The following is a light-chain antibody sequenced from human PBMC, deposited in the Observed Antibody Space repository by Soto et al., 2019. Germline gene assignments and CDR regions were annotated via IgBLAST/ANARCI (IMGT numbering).Light chain of an antibody. CDR3: SSSTTSTSRV. CDR1: SSDVGAYNS. Sequence: QSALTQPASVSGSPGQSITLSCTGTSSDVGAYNSVSWYQQQPGKAPKLIIYDVSTRPSGVSNRCSVSKSGNAASLTISGLQDDDEADYYCSSSTTSTSRVFGTGTKLTVL. J-gene: IGLJ1*01. V-gene: IGLV2-14*03. CDR2: DVS.